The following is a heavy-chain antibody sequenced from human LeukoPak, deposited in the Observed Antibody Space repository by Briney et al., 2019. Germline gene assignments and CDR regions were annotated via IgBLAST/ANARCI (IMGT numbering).Heavy chain of an antibody. D-gene: IGHD6-19*01. Sequence: EASVKVSCKASGYTFTSYGISWVRQAPGQGLEWMGWISAYNGNTNYAQKLQGRVTMTTDTSTSTAYMELRSLRSDDTAVYYCARDRIAVAGTGWFDPWGQGTLVTVSS. V-gene: IGHV1-18*01. J-gene: IGHJ5*02. CDR1: GYTFTSYG. CDR2: ISAYNGNT. CDR3: ARDRIAVAGTGWFDP.